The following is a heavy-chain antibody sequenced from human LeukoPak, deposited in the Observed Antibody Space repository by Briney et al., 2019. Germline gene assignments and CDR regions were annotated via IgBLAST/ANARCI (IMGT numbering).Heavy chain of an antibody. CDR1: GFTFSSYG. CDR2: IRYDGSNK. D-gene: IGHD3-3*01. J-gene: IGHJ4*02. V-gene: IGHV3-30*02. CDR3: AKGHVLRFLEWLFYFDY. Sequence: GGSLRLSCAASGFTFSSYGMHWVRQAPGKGLEWVAFIRYDGSNKYYADSVKGRFTISRDNSKNTLYLQMNSLRAEDTAVYYCAKGHVLRFLEWLFYFDYWGQGTLVTVSS.